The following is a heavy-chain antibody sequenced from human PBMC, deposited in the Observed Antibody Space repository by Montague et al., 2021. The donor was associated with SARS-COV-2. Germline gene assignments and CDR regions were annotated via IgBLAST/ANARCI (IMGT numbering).Heavy chain of an antibody. Sequence: SETLSLTCTVSGGSISSHFWSFIRQPPGKGLEWIGYINSNGGTNDNPSLRSRLTMSVDTSKNQFSLQLRSMTPADTAVYFCARATSVRGAVSWFDPWGQGILVNGSS. CDR1: GGSISSHF. CDR3: ARATSVRGAVSWFDP. J-gene: IGHJ5*02. V-gene: IGHV4-59*11. CDR2: INSNGGT. D-gene: IGHD3-10*01.